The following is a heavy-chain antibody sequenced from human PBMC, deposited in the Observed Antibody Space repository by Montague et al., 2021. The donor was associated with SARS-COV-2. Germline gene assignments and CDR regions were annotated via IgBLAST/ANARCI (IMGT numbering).Heavy chain of an antibody. CDR1: GGSISSSIDY. CDR2: VYESGRT. Sequence: SETLSLTCTVSGGSISSSIDYWGWIRQPPGKRLEWIGSVYESGRTYYNPSLKSRVTISVDRSKSQFSLNLRSVTAADTAVYYCARKTIYFDYWGQGTLVTVSS. V-gene: IGHV4-39*07. J-gene: IGHJ4*02. CDR3: ARKTIYFDY. D-gene: IGHD1/OR15-1a*01.